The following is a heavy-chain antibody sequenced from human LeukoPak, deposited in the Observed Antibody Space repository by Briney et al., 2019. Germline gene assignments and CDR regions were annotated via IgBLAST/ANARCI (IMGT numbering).Heavy chain of an antibody. V-gene: IGHV1-18*01. CDR3: ARELEYYFDY. J-gene: IGHJ4*02. CDR1: GYTFTSYG. Sequence: ASVKVSCKASGYTFTSYGITWVRQAPGQGLEWMGWISGYNGNTNYAQKFQGRVTMTTDTSTSTVYMELRSLRSDDTAVYYCARELEYYFDYWGQGTLVTVSS. D-gene: IGHD2/OR15-2a*01. CDR2: ISGYNGNT.